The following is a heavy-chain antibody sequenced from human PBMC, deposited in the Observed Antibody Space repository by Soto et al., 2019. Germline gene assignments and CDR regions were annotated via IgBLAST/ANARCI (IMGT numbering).Heavy chain of an antibody. D-gene: IGHD3-16*01. CDR2: INHSGST. CDR3: AEGFWYGLGDYFFGH. J-gene: IGHJ4*02. Sequence: QVQLQQWGAGLLKPSETLSLTCAVYGGSFSGYYWSWIRQPPGKGLEWIGEINHSGSTNYNPSLKGRITLTRNTSKKQVSPEAGFGARAGPGLLYFAEGFWYGLGDYFFGHWGQGNLGNGSS. CDR1: GGSFSGYY. V-gene: IGHV4-34*01.